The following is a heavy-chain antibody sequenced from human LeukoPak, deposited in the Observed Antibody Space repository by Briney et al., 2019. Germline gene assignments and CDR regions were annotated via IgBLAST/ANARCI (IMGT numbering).Heavy chain of an antibody. CDR2: IYPGDSDT. CDR3: ARPADYDFWSGYYPN. V-gene: IGHV5-51*01. Sequence: GESLKISCKGSGYSFTSYWIGWVRQMPGKGLEWMGIIYPGDSDTRYSPSLQGQVTISADKSISTAYLQWSSLKASDTAMYYCARPADYDFWSGYYPNWGQGTLVTVSS. D-gene: IGHD3-3*01. J-gene: IGHJ4*02. CDR1: GYSFTSYW.